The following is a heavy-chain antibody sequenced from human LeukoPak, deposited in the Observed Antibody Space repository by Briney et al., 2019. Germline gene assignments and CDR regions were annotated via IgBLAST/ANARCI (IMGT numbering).Heavy chain of an antibody. V-gene: IGHV4-59*01. CDR3: ARGGYYFDY. J-gene: IGHJ4*02. Sequence: SETLSLTCTVSGGSIRSYYWSWIRQPPGRGLEWIGYVYYSGGTNYNPSLGSRVTISVDASNNQFSLKLNSVTAADTAVYYCARGGYYFDYWGQGTLVTVSS. CDR1: GGSIRSYY. CDR2: VYYSGGT.